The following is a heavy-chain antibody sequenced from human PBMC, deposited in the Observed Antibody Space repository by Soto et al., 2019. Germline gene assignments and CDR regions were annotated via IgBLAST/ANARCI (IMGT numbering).Heavy chain of an antibody. D-gene: IGHD2-15*01. J-gene: IGHJ4*02. V-gene: IGHV2-5*02. CDR3: AHRPSYCSGGSCYSGFDY. Sequence: QITLKESGPTLVKPTQTLTLTCTFSGFSLSTSGVGVGWIRQPPGKALEWLALIYWDDDKRYSPSLQSRLTIPKDTSKDQVVLTMTNMDPVDTATYYCAHRPSYCSGGSCYSGFDYWGQGTLVTVSS. CDR1: GFSLSTSGVG. CDR2: IYWDDDK.